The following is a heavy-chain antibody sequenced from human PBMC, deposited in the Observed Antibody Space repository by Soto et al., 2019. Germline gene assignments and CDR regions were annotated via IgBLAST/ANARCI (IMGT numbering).Heavy chain of an antibody. CDR3: ARGRGMNDVSDR. CDR2: VNGDSGNT. J-gene: IGHJ3*01. D-gene: IGHD1-1*01. Sequence: QVHLVRAGGEVKKPGASVKISCQTSGYTFSNYGITWVRQAPGQGLEWVGWVNGDSGNTNYAQNMEGRVTMTTDASTATSDMELRNLRSDDTARYYCARGRGMNDVSDRWGQGTVVSVSS. CDR1: GYTFSNYG. V-gene: IGHV1-18*01.